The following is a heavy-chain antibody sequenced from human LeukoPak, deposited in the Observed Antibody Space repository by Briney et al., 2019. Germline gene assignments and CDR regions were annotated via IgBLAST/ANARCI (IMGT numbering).Heavy chain of an antibody. CDR1: GYTFTTYS. D-gene: IGHD3-22*01. CDR2: INAGNGNT. J-gene: IGHJ4*02. Sequence: ASVEVSCKASGYTFTTYSIFWVRQAPGQRLEWMGWINAGNGNTKYSQKLQGRVTITRDTSASTAYMELSSLRSEDTAVYYCAAVGYDSSGYNIHWGQGTLVTVSS. CDR3: AAVGYDSSGYNIH. V-gene: IGHV1-3*01.